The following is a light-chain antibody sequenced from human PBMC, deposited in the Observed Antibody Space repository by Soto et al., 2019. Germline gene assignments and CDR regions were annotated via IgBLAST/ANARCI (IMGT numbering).Light chain of an antibody. J-gene: IGKJ1*01. CDR2: GAS. CDR1: QSVSSSY. Sequence: IRLTQSPCTLSLSTGERATLSCRASQSVSSSYLAWYQQKPGQAPRLLIYGASSRATGIPDRFSGSGSGTDFTLTISRLEPEDYAVYYCQQYGSSPPGTFGQGTKVDIK. V-gene: IGKV3-20*01. CDR3: QQYGSSPPGT.